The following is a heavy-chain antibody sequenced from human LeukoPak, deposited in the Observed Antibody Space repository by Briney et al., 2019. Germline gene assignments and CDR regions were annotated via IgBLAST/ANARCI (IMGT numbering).Heavy chain of an antibody. Sequence: PSETMPLTCASYGGAFSGYYWSWIRQPPGKGLEGIGEINHSGSTNYNPSLKSRVTISVDTSKNQFSLKLSSVTAADTAVYYCARERRDGYNYFDYWGQGTLVTVSS. D-gene: IGHD5-24*01. V-gene: IGHV4-34*01. CDR3: ARERRDGYNYFDY. CDR2: INHSGST. J-gene: IGHJ4*02. CDR1: GGAFSGYY.